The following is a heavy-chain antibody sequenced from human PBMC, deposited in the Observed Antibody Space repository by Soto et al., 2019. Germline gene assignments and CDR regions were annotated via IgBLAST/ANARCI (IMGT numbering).Heavy chain of an antibody. CDR2: ISYDGNNK. J-gene: IGHJ4*02. V-gene: IGHV3-30*18. D-gene: IGHD2-15*01. CDR1: GFTFSSYG. CDR3: AKDWGHCSGGSCNYFDY. Sequence: GSLRLSCAASGFTFSSYGMHWVRQAPGKGLEWVATISYDGNNKYYADSVKGRFTISRDNSKNTLYLQMNSLRAEDTAVYYCAKDWGHCSGGSCNYFDYWGQGTLVTVSS.